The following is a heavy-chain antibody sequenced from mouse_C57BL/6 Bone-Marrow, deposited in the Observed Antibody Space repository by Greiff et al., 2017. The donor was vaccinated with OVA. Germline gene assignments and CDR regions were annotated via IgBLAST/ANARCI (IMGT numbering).Heavy chain of an antibody. J-gene: IGHJ4*01. CDR1: GYTFTDHT. Sequence: QVQLQQSDAELVKPGASVKISCKVSGYTFTDHTIHWMKQRPEQGLEWIGSIYPRDGSTKYNEKFKGMTTLTADKSTSTAYMQLNSLTSEDSAVYCGARGPYSYAMDYWGQGTSVTVSS. V-gene: IGHV1-78*01. CDR2: IYPRDGST. CDR3: ARGPYSYAMDY.